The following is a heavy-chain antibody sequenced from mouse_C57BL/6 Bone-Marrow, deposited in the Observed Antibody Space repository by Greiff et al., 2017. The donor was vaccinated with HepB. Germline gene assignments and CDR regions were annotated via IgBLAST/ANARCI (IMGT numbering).Heavy chain of an antibody. CDR3: ARKDYYGSWYFDV. Sequence: QVQLQQSGSELMSPGSSVKLSCKDFDSEVFPIAYMSWVRQKPGHGFEWIGGILPSIGRTIYGEKFEDKATLDADTLSNTAYLELNSLTSEDSAIYYCARKDYYGSWYFDVWGTGTTVTVSS. CDR2: ILPSIGRT. J-gene: IGHJ1*03. V-gene: IGHV15-2*01. CDR1: DSEVFPIAY. D-gene: IGHD1-1*01.